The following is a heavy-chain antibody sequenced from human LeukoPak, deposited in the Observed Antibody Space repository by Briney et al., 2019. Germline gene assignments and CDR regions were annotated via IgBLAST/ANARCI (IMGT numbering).Heavy chain of an antibody. CDR3: ARDFERWLVRWDY. CDR1: GYTFTGYY. CDR2: INPNSGGT. V-gene: IGHV1-2*02. J-gene: IGHJ4*02. Sequence: ASVKVSCKASGYTFTGYYMHWVRQAPGQGLEWMGWINPNSGGTNYAQKFQGRVTMTRDTSISTAYMELSRLRSDDTAVYYCARDFERWLVRWDYWGQGTLVTVSS. D-gene: IGHD6-19*01.